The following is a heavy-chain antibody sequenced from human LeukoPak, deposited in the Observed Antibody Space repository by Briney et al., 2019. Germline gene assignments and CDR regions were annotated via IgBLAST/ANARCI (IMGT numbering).Heavy chain of an antibody. J-gene: IGHJ4*02. CDR2: IYHSGST. D-gene: IGHD1-26*01. CDR1: GYSISSGYY. Sequence: SETLSLTCTVSGYSISSGYYCGWIRQPPGKRLEWIGSIYHSGSTYYNPSLKSRVTISVDTSKNQFSLKLSSVTAADTAVYYCARGAIVGATIDYWGQGTLVTVSS. V-gene: IGHV4-38-2*02. CDR3: ARGAIVGATIDY.